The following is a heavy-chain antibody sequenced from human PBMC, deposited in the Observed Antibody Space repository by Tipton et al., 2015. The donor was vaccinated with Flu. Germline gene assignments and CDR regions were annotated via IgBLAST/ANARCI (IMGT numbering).Heavy chain of an antibody. CDR1: RGSISGYY. D-gene: IGHD3-22*01. Sequence: TLSLTCTVSRGSISGYYWTWIRQPPGKGLEWIGYVYYRGKTNYNPALESRATISVDTSKNQFSLKLNSVTAADTAVYYCARVSGSYNNWFDPWGQGTLVTVSS. CDR3: ARVSGSYNNWFDP. V-gene: IGHV4-59*01. CDR2: VYYRGKT. J-gene: IGHJ5*02.